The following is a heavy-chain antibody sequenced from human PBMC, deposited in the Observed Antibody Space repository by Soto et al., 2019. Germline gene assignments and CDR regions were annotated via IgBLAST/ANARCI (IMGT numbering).Heavy chain of an antibody. J-gene: IGHJ6*02. Sequence: SVKVSCKASGGTFSSYTTSWVRQAPGQGLEWMGRIIPILGIANYAQKFQGRVTITADKATSTAYMELSSLRSEDTAVYYCARDIEEVRPYYYGMDVWGQGTTVTVSS. CDR2: IIPILGIA. CDR1: GGTFSSYT. CDR3: ARDIEEVRPYYYGMDV. V-gene: IGHV1-69*04. D-gene: IGHD1-1*01.